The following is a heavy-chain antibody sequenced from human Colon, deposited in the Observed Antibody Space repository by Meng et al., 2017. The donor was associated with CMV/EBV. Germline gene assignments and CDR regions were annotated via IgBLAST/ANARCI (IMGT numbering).Heavy chain of an antibody. V-gene: IGHV3-21*04. CDR1: GFDFSAYT. CDR2: ISGTNTYI. D-gene: IGHD6-13*01. J-gene: IGHJ3*02. CDR3: ARDSRIAAAGSAAFDI. Sequence: GGSLRLSCEASGFDFSAYTMNWVRQAPGKGLEWVAAISGTNTYIYYADSVKGRFTISRHNARNSLYLQMNSLRAEDTAVYFCARDSRIAAAGSAAFDIWGQGTVVTVSS.